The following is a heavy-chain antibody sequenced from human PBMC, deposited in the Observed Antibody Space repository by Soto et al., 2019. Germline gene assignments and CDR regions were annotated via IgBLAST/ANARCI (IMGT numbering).Heavy chain of an antibody. CDR2: INNSGST. Sequence: QVQLQQWGAGLLKPSETLSLTCAVYGGSFRGYYWSWIRQPPGKGLEWIGDINNSGSTNYNPSLKSRVTISVDASKNQFSLKLSSVTAADTAVYYCAREKRGAASGGYNAFDIWGQGTMVTVTS. J-gene: IGHJ3*02. V-gene: IGHV4-34*01. CDR1: GGSFRGYY. D-gene: IGHD6-13*01. CDR3: AREKRGAASGGYNAFDI.